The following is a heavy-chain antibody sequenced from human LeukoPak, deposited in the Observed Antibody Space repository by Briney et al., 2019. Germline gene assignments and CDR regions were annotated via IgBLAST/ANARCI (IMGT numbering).Heavy chain of an antibody. CDR1: GFTFSSYE. D-gene: IGHD1-26*01. V-gene: IGHV3-48*03. Sequence: PGGSLRLSCAASGFTFSSYEMNWVRQAPGKGLEWVSYISSSGSTIYYADSVKGRFTISRDNAKNSLYLQMNSLRAEDTALYYCAKDEARVGATRYYYYMDVWGKGTTVTISS. J-gene: IGHJ6*03. CDR2: ISSSGSTI. CDR3: AKDEARVGATRYYYYMDV.